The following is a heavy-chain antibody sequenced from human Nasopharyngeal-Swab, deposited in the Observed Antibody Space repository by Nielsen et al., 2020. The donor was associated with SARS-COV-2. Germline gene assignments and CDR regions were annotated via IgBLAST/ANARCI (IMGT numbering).Heavy chain of an antibody. CDR3: ARDGLDYDFWSAYFMDV. V-gene: IGHV3-21*01. CDR1: GFTFSTYN. D-gene: IGHD3-3*01. CDR2: ISGSSTYI. J-gene: IGHJ6*02. Sequence: GASLQISCAASGFTFSTYNMNWVRQAPGKGLEWVSSISGSSTYIYYADSVKGRFTISRDSAQSSLFLQMNSLRAEDTAVYYCARDGLDYDFWSAYFMDVWGRGTTVTVSS.